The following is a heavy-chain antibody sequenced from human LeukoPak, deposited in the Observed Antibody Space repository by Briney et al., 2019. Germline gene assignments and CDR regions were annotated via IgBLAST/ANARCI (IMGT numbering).Heavy chain of an antibody. Sequence: GSLRLSCAASGFTFRIYAMTWVRQAPGKGLEWVSTFYETDKTDYADSVKGRFTISRDTSKNMLYLQMNSLRAEDTAIYYCAKRGAGSGGLHFWGQGTLFTVSS. CDR3: AKRGAGSGGLHF. D-gene: IGHD6-19*01. V-gene: IGHV3-23*01. CDR1: GFTFRIYA. J-gene: IGHJ4*02. CDR2: FYETDKT.